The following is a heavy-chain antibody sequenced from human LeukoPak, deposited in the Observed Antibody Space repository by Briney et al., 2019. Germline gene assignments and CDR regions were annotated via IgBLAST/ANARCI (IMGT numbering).Heavy chain of an antibody. CDR1: GFTFSSYW. CDR3: AREVAGTGGYYFDY. Sequence: GGSLRLSCAASGFTFSSYWMSWVRQAPGKGLEWVANIKQDGSEKYYVDSVRGRFTISRDNAKNSLYLQMNSLRAEDTAVYYCAREVAGTGGYYFDYWGQGTLSPSPQ. CDR2: IKQDGSEK. V-gene: IGHV3-7*03. J-gene: IGHJ4*02. D-gene: IGHD6-13*01.